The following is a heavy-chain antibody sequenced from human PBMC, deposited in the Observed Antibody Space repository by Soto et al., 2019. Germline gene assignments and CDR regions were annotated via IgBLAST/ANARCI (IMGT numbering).Heavy chain of an antibody. CDR2: IIPIFGTA. Sequence: SVKVSCKSSVCTFSRYPISWLRQPPGQGLEWMGGIIPIFGTANYAQKFQCRVTITADESTSTAYMELSSLRSEDTAVYYCAGELVLGKSGLDYWGQGTLVTVSS. CDR3: AGELVLGKSGLDY. CDR1: VCTFSRYP. V-gene: IGHV1-69*13. J-gene: IGHJ4*02. D-gene: IGHD3-10*01.